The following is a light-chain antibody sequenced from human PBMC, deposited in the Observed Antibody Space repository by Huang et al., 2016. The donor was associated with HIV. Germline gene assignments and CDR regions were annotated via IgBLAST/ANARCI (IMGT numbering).Light chain of an antibody. CDR3: HQHGSQPRA. CDR1: HDIASNY. V-gene: IGKV3-20*01. J-gene: IGKJ2*01. CDR2: GAS. Sequence: IVLTPSPGPLSLSPGDRATLSCSASHDIASNYLSWYQQKPVQAPNLRIFGASNRAAGIPDRCNGSGSETDFKLTISRLEPEDFAVYYCHQHGSQPRAFGQGTKVEIK.